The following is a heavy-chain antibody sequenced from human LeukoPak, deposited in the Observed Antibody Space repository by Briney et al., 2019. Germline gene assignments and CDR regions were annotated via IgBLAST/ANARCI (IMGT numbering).Heavy chain of an antibody. J-gene: IGHJ4*02. D-gene: IGHD1-26*01. CDR1: GFTFSSYS. V-gene: IGHV3-21*01. CDR3: ARVGGSYFDY. CDR2: ISSSSSYI. Sequence: GSLRLSCAASGFTFSSYSMNWVRQAPGKGLEWVSSISSSSSYIYYADSVKGRFTISRDNAKNSLYLQMNSLRAEDTAVYCCARVGGSYFDYWGQGTLVTVSS.